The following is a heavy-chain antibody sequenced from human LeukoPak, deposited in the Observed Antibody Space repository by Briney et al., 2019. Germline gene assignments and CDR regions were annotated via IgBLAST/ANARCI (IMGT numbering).Heavy chain of an antibody. CDR2: ITSSSYI. J-gene: IGHJ4*02. CDR3: ASALGYCSSTSCYSGPFDY. V-gene: IGHV3-21*01. D-gene: IGHD2-2*01. Sequence: GGSLRLSCAASGLTFSSYSMNWVRQAPGKGLEWVSSITSSSYIYYADSVKGRFTISRDNARNSLYLQMNSLRAEDTAAYYCASALGYCSSTSCYSGPFDYWGQGTLVTVSS. CDR1: GLTFSSYS.